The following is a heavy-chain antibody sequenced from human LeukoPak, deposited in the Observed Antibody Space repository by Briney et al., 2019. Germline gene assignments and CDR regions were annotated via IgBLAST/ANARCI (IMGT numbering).Heavy chain of an antibody. CDR1: GGSFSGYY. Sequence: PSETLSLTCAVYGGSFSGYYWSWIRQPPGKGLEWIGEINHSGSTNYNPSLKSRVTISVDTSKNQFSLKLSSVTAADTAVYYCARASRSGSYRPLWSYGYWGQGTLVTVSS. V-gene: IGHV4-34*01. CDR2: INHSGST. D-gene: IGHD1-26*01. J-gene: IGHJ4*02. CDR3: ARASRSGSYRPLWSYGY.